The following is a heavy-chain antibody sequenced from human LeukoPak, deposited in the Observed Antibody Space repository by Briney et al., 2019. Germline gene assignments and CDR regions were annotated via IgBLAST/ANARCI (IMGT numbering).Heavy chain of an antibody. CDR3: ARVYDILTGSVDY. D-gene: IGHD3-9*01. CDR2: MNPNSGNT. CDR1: GYTFTSYV. Sequence: ASVKVSCKASGYTFTSYVINWVRQATGQGLEWMGWMNPNSGNTGYAQKFQGRVTMTRNTSISTAYMELSSLRSEDTAVYYCARVYDILTGSVDYWGQGTLVTVSS. V-gene: IGHV1-8*01. J-gene: IGHJ4*02.